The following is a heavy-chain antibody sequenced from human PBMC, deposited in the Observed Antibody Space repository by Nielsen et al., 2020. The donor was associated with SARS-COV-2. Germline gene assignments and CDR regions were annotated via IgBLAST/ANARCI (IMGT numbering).Heavy chain of an antibody. Sequence: GGSLRLSCAAPGFTFSSYAMSWVRQAPGKGLEWVSVIYSGGSSTYYADSVKGRFTISRDNSKNTLYLQMNSLRAEDTAVYYCARDGWYSSGWYRPYGMDVWGQGTTVTVSS. CDR1: GFTFSSYA. CDR2: IYSGGSST. CDR3: ARDGWYSSGWYRPYGMDV. V-gene: IGHV3-23*03. D-gene: IGHD6-19*01. J-gene: IGHJ6*02.